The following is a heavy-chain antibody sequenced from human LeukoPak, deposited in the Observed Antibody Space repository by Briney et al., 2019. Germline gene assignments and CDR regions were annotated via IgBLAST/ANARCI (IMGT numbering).Heavy chain of an antibody. CDR3: ARHPSSGWLDY. D-gene: IGHD6-19*01. CDR2: IYYSGRT. V-gene: IGHV4-39*01. Sequence: SETLSLTCTVSGGSISSTSYYWGWIRPPPGKGLEWIGSIYYSGRTYYTPSLKSRVTISVDTSKNQFSLKLSSVTAADTAVYYCARHPSSGWLDYWGQGTLVTVSS. CDR1: GGSISSTSYY. J-gene: IGHJ4*02.